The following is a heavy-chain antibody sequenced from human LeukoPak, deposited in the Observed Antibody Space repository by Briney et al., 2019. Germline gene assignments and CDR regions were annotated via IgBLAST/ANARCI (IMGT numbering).Heavy chain of an antibody. CDR1: GFTFSSYG. V-gene: IGHV3-30*18. J-gene: IGHJ4*02. CDR3: AKGRGGSGWLGEFDY. D-gene: IGHD6-19*01. CDR2: ISYDGSNK. Sequence: GGSLRLSCAASGFTFSSYGMHWVRQAPGKGLEWVAVISYDGSNKYYADSVKGRFTISRDNSKNTLYLQMNSLRAEDTAVYYCAKGRGGSGWLGEFDYRGQGTLSPSPQ.